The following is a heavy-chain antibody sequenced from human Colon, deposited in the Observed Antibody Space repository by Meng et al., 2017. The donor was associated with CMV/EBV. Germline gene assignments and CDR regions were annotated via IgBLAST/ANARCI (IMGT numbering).Heavy chain of an antibody. Sequence: QVQLVQSGAEVKKPGASVKVSCKASGYTFTDYYIPWVRQAPGQGLEWMGRINPNSGDTNYAQKFQGRVTLTRDTSITTAYMDLNWLNSDDTAVYYCARGDNRGHQTLRSWGQGALVTVSS. V-gene: IGHV1-2*06. J-gene: IGHJ5*02. CDR2: INPNSGDT. D-gene: IGHD3-10*01. CDR1: GYTFTDYY. CDR3: ARGDNRGHQTLRS.